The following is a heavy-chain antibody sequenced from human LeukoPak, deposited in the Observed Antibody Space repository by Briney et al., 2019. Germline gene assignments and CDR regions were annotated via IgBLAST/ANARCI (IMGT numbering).Heavy chain of an antibody. Sequence: PGGSLRLSCAASGFTVSSNYMSWVRQAPGKGLEWVSVIYSGGSTYYADSVKGRFTISRDNSKNTLYLQVNSLRAEDTAVYYCARDWGCSSTSCYGDYWGQGTLVTVSS. D-gene: IGHD2-2*01. J-gene: IGHJ4*02. CDR2: IYSGGST. V-gene: IGHV3-66*01. CDR1: GFTVSSNY. CDR3: ARDWGCSSTSCYGDY.